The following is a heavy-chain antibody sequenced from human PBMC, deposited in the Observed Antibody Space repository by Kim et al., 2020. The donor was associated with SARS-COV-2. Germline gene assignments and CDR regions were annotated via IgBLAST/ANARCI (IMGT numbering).Heavy chain of an antibody. V-gene: IGHV4-39*01. D-gene: IGHD4-17*01. CDR3: ARHTGGHYRACVDY. CDR2: IYYSGTT. CDR1: GGSISSNTYY. J-gene: IGHJ4*02. Sequence: SETLSLTCTVSGGSISSNTYYWGWIRQPPGKGLEWIGSIYYSGTTYYNPSLKSRVTISVDTSEDQFSLKLSSVTAADTAVYYCARHTGGHYRACVDYWGQGTLVTVSS.